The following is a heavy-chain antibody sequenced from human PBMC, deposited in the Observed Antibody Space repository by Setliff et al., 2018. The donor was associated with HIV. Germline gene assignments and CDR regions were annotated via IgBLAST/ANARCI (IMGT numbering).Heavy chain of an antibody. J-gene: IGHJ5*02. Sequence: SETLSLTCTVSGASVASGDSYWSWIRLPAGKGLEWIGHVHTNVRTNYHPSLKNRVSTSVDTSQNQFSLRLTSLTAADTAIYYCARLWLHYGDDIPKFDPWGQGTLVTVSS. V-gene: IGHV4-61*09. CDR2: VHTNVRT. CDR1: GASVASGDSY. CDR3: ARLWLHYGDDIPKFDP. D-gene: IGHD4-17*01.